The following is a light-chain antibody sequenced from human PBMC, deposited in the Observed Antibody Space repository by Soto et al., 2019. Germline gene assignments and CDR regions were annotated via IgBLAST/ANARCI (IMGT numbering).Light chain of an antibody. CDR3: QKYDSAPWT. J-gene: IGKJ1*01. Sequence: DIRMTQSPSSLSASVGDRVTITCRTSQGITNFLAWFQQKPGKVPKLLIYAASTLQSGVPSRFSGSGSGSHFTLTISSLQPEDVATDYCQKYDSAPWTFGQGTKVEI. V-gene: IGKV1-27*01. CDR1: QGITNF. CDR2: AAS.